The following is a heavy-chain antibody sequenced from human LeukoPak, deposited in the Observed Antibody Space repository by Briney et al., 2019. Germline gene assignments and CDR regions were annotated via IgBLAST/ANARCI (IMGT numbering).Heavy chain of an antibody. V-gene: IGHV3-66*01. J-gene: IGHJ3*02. CDR1: GFTVSSNY. D-gene: IGHD3-16*01. CDR3: ASMLNFDAFDI. Sequence: GGSLRLSCAASGFTVSSNYMSWVRQAPGKGLEWVSVIYSGGSTYYADSMKGRFTISRDNSKNTLYLQMNSLRAEDTAVYYCASMLNFDAFDIWGQGTMVTVSS. CDR2: IYSGGST.